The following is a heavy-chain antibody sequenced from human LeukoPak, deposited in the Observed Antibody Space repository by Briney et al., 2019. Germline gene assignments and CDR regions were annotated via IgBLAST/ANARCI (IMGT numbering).Heavy chain of an antibody. CDR1: GGSFSGYY. J-gene: IGHJ4*02. V-gene: IGHV4-34*01. Sequence: SETLSLTCAVYGGSFSGYYWSWIRQPPGEGLEWIGEINHSGSTNYNPSLKSRVTISVDTSKNQFSLKLSSVTAADTAVYYCASGILWFGEGVPYYFDYWGQGTLVTVSS. D-gene: IGHD3-10*01. CDR3: ASGILWFGEGVPYYFDY. CDR2: INHSGST.